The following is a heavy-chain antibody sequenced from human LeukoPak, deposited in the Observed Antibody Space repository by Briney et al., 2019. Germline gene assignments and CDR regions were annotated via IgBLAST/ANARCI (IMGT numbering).Heavy chain of an antibody. CDR3: ARSPGTTFGFSDY. D-gene: IGHD3-16*01. J-gene: IGHJ4*02. CDR1: GYTFTVYY. Sequence: ASVKVSCKASGYTFTVYYMHWVRQAPGQGLEWMGWINANSGGTNYAQTLQGRVTMTRDTSISTAYMELSRLRSDDTAVYYCARSPGTTFGFSDYWGQGTLVTVSS. V-gene: IGHV1-2*02. CDR2: INANSGGT.